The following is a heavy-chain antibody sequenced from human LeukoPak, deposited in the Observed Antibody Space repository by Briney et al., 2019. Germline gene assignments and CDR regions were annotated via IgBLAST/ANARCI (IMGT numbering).Heavy chain of an antibody. CDR1: GFTFSSYG. CDR2: ISYDGSNK. J-gene: IGHJ4*02. Sequence: GGSLRLSCAASGFTFSSYGMHWVRRAPGKGLEWVAVISYDGSNKYYADSVKGRFTISRDNSKNTLYLQMNSLRAEDTAVYYCAKDRTYGGNSQMGVDYWGQGTLVTVSS. D-gene: IGHD4-23*01. V-gene: IGHV3-30*18. CDR3: AKDRTYGGNSQMGVDY.